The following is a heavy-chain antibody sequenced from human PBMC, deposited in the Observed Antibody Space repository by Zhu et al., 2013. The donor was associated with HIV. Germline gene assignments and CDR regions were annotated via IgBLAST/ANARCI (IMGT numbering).Heavy chain of an antibody. V-gene: IGHV1-46*01. D-gene: IGHD2-2*01. CDR2: INPSGGST. CDR3: ARDRSTGAHYYYMDV. CDR1: GYTFTSFY. J-gene: IGHJ6*03. Sequence: QVQLVQSGAAAKRPGASVKVSCRASGYTFTSFYIHWVRQAPGQGLEWMGLINPSGGSTTYAQKFQGRVTMTRDTSTSTVYMELSSLRSEDTAVYYCARDRSTGAHYYYMDVWAKGTTVTVSS.